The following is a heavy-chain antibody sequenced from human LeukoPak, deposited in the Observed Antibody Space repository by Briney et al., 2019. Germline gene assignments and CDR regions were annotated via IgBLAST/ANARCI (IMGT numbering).Heavy chain of an antibody. D-gene: IGHD3-10*01. Sequence: GGSLRLSCAASGFTFSSYWMSWVRQAPGKGLEWVSAISGSGGSTYYADSVKGRFTISRDNSKNTLYLQMNSLRAEDTAVYYCAKDRGLLWFGELLFGAFDIWGQGTMVTVSS. CDR3: AKDRGLLWFGELLFGAFDI. CDR1: GFTFSSYW. V-gene: IGHV3-23*01. CDR2: ISGSGGST. J-gene: IGHJ3*02.